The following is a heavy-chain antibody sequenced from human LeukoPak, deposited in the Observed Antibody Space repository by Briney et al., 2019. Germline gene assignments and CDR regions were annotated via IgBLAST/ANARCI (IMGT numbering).Heavy chain of an antibody. CDR3: AREGYDFWSGYYTGIYYYYYMDV. CDR2: IYHSGST. CDR1: GYSISSGYY. D-gene: IGHD3-3*01. Sequence: PSETLSLTCTVSGYSISSGYYWGWLRQPPGKVLECSGSIYHSGSTYYNPSLKSRFTISVDTSKNQFSLKLSSVTAADTAVYYCAREGYDFWSGYYTGIYYYYYMDVWGKGTTVTVSS. J-gene: IGHJ6*03. V-gene: IGHV4-38-2*02.